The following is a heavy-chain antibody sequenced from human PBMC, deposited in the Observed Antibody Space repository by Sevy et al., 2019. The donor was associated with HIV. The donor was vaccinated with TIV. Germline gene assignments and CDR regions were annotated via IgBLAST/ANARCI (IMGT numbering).Heavy chain of an antibody. Sequence: GESLKISCKASGYSFTSSWIGWVRQMPGKGLEWMGIIYTTDSDARYSPSFEGQVTISVGKSISTAYLQWSSRKASDAAMYYWARRGASGGWYNFDYWGQGTLVTVSS. V-gene: IGHV5-51*01. D-gene: IGHD6-19*01. CDR3: ARRGASGGWYNFDY. J-gene: IGHJ4*02. CDR1: GYSFTSSW. CDR2: IYTTDSDA.